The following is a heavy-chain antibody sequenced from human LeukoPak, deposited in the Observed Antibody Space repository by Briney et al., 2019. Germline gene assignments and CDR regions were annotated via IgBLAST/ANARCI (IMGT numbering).Heavy chain of an antibody. CDR2: IIPIFGTA. CDR3: ARASSLMYYDFWSGYPVALSDAFDI. Sequence: ASVKVSCKAFGGTFSSYAISWVRQAPGQGLEWMGGIIPIFGTANYAQKFQGRVTITADESTSTAYMELSSLRSEDTAVYYCARASSLMYYDFWSGYPVALSDAFDIWGQGTMVTVSS. CDR1: GGTFSSYA. V-gene: IGHV1-69*13. D-gene: IGHD3-3*01. J-gene: IGHJ3*02.